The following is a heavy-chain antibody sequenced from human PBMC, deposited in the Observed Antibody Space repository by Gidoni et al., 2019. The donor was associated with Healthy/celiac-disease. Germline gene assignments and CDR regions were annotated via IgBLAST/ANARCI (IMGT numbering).Heavy chain of an antibody. J-gene: IGHJ5*02. D-gene: IGHD3-3*01. CDR3: ARDRWPEIFGAPGGLDP. CDR1: GFTSSSYG. CDR2: IWYDGSNK. V-gene: IGHV3-33*01. Sequence: QVQLVESGGGVVQPGSSLRLSCAASGFTSSSYGMHWVRQAPGKGMEWVAVIWYDGSNKYYADSVKGRFTISRDNSKNTLYLQMNSLRAEDTAVYYCARDRWPEIFGAPGGLDPWGQGTLVTVSS.